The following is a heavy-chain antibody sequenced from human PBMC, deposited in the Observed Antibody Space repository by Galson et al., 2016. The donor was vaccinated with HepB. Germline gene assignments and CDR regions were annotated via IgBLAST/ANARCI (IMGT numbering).Heavy chain of an antibody. D-gene: IGHD4-17*01. CDR1: GHTFAGYY. V-gene: IGHV1-2*02. CDR2: INTTSGGT. J-gene: IGHJ6*02. CDR3: ARDYGDNSFYGMDV. Sequence: SVKVSCKASGHTFAGYYMHWVRQAPGQGLEWMGWINTTSGGTNYAQKFQGRVSMTRDTSISTAYMELSRLRSDDTAVYYCARDYGDNSFYGMDVWGQGTTVTVSS.